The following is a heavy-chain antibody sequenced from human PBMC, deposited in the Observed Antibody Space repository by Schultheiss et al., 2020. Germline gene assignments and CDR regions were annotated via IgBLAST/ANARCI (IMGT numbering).Heavy chain of an antibody. V-gene: IGHV1-2*02. CDR3: ARGRGAYYDFWSAFGD. CDR1: GYTFTDYY. D-gene: IGHD3-3*01. J-gene: IGHJ4*02. CDR2: INPNSGDT. Sequence: ASVKVSCKASGYTFTDYYIYWVRQAPGQGLEWMGWINPNSGDTDHAQKLQGRITMTRDTSISTTYMELSRLRSDDTAVYYCARGRGAYYDFWSAFGDWGQGTLVTVSS.